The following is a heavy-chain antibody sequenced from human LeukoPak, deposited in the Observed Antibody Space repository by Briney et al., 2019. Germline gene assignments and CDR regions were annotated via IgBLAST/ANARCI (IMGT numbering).Heavy chain of an antibody. CDR3: ARDGIPPGERGFDI. V-gene: IGHV1-69*13. CDR1: GGTFSSYA. Sequence: GASVKVSCKASGGTFSSYAISWVRQAPGQGLEWMGGIIPIFGTANYAQKFQGRVTITADESTSTAYMELSSLRSEDTAVYYCARDGIPPGERGFDIWGQGTMVTVSS. J-gene: IGHJ3*02. D-gene: IGHD3-10*01. CDR2: IIPIFGTA.